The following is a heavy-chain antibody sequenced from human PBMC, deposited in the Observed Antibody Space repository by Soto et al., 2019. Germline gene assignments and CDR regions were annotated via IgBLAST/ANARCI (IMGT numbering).Heavy chain of an antibody. D-gene: IGHD3-3*01. Sequence: GESLKISCKGSGYNFAGYWIAWVRQMPGKGLELMGIIYPSDSDTRYRPSFQGQVTISADKSISSAYLQWSSLRASDTATYYCARGGVSTRTFDYWGQGTPVTVSS. CDR3: ARGGVSTRTFDY. CDR1: GYNFAGYW. CDR2: IYPSDSDT. V-gene: IGHV5-51*01. J-gene: IGHJ4*02.